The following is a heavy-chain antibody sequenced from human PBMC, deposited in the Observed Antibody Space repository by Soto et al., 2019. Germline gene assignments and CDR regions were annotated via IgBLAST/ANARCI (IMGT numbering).Heavy chain of an antibody. V-gene: IGHV4-34*01. CDR3: ARGRRPDYDFWSGRHDAFDI. J-gene: IGHJ3*02. D-gene: IGHD3-3*01. CDR2: SNHDGST. Sequence: QVQLHQWGAGLLKPSETLSLTCSVHGGSFSGYYYSWIRQPPGKGLEWIGESNHDGSTNYNPSLKSRVTVSFDTSKIQFSLRLSSVTVAATAVYYCARGRRPDYDFWSGRHDAFDIWGQGTMVTVSS. CDR1: GGSFSGYY.